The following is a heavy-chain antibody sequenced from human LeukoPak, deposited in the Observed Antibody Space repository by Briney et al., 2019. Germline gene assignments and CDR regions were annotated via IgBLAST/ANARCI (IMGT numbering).Heavy chain of an antibody. Sequence: EASVKVSCKASGYTFTSYGISWVRQAPGQGLEWMGWISAYNGNTNYAQKLQGRVTMTTDTSTSTAYMELRSLRSDDTVVYYCASLYYYDSSGYYSPDDAFDIWGQGTMVTVSS. D-gene: IGHD3-22*01. CDR1: GYTFTSYG. CDR3: ASLYYYDSSGYYSPDDAFDI. J-gene: IGHJ3*02. V-gene: IGHV1-18*01. CDR2: ISAYNGNT.